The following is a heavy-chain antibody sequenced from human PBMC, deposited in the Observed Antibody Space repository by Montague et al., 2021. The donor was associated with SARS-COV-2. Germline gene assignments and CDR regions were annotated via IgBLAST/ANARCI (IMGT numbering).Heavy chain of an antibody. Sequence: SLRLSCAASGFTFSTYTMNWVRQTPGQGLEWVSSICGTSGYIYYADSVKDRFTVSRDNAKNSLHLQMSSLRPDDTGVYYCWSSSGPWGRGTLVTVSS. CDR2: ICGTSGYI. D-gene: IGHD3-22*01. CDR1: GFTFSTYT. J-gene: IGHJ5*02. V-gene: IGHV3-21*06. CDR3: WSSSGP.